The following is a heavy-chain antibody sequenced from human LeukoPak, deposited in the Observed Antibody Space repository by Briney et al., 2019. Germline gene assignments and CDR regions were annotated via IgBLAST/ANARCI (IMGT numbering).Heavy chain of an antibody. D-gene: IGHD3-9*01. CDR1: GGSISGYY. V-gene: IGHV4-59*12. CDR3: ARGRYDNLTGHLARLDV. CDR2: IYYSGST. Sequence: SETLSLTCTVSGGSISGYYWSWIRQPPGKGLEWIGYIYYSGSTKYNPSLKSRVTMSVDTSRNQFSLKLSSVTAADTAVYYCARGRYDNLTGHLARLDVWGQGTTVIVSS. J-gene: IGHJ6*02.